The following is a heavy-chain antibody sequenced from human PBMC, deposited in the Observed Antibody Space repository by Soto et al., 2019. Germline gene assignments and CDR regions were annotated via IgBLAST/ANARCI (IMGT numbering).Heavy chain of an antibody. Sequence: GGSLRLSCAASGFTFSSYAMSWVRQAPGKGLEWVSAISGSGGSTYYADSVKGRFTISRDNSKNTLYLQMNSLRAEDTAVYYCAKLLGSLAVGGICWFDLWGQGTLVTVS. D-gene: IGHD6-19*01. J-gene: IGHJ5*02. CDR2: ISGSGGST. CDR3: AKLLGSLAVGGICWFDL. CDR1: GFTFSSYA. V-gene: IGHV3-23*01.